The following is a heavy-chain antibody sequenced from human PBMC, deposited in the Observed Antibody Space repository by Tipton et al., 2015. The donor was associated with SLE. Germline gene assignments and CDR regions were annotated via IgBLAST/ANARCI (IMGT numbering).Heavy chain of an antibody. CDR2: MYYRGST. V-gene: IGHV4-39*07. CDR3: ARIIAGHGDAFDV. J-gene: IGHJ3*01. CDR1: GGSISSSDYY. Sequence: TLSLTCTISGGSISSSDYYWGWIRQPPGKGLEWIGSMYYRGSTYYNPSLESRVTMSLDTSKNQFSLKLNSVTAADTAVYFCARIIAGHGDAFDVWGQGTMVTVSS.